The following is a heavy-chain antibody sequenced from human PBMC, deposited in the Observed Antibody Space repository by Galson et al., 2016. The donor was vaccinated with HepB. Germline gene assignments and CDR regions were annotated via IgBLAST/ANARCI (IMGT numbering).Heavy chain of an antibody. V-gene: IGHV4-39*01. Sequence: SEILSLTCTVSGGSVTINNYYWDWVRQAPGKGLEWIGTISYSGNTDYNPSLGGRVTISVDTSKNQFSLKLSSVTAADTAVYYCAKTRGPGYYDSSGYYYPPAAFDIWGQGIKVTVSS. CDR3: AKTRGPGYYDSSGYYYPPAAFDI. D-gene: IGHD3-22*01. CDR1: GGSVTINNYY. CDR2: ISYSGNT. J-gene: IGHJ3*02.